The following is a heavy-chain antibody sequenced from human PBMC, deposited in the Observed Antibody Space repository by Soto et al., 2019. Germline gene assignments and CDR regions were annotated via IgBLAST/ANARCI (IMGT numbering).Heavy chain of an antibody. CDR3: ARRGYYDSSGLPMYYFEY. J-gene: IGHJ4*02. CDR1: GYSFTTYW. V-gene: IGHV5-51*01. CDR2: IYPGDSDT. Sequence: PGESLKISCKGSGYSFTTYWIGWVRQMPGKGLEWMGIIYPGDSDTKYSPSFQGQVTISADKSITTAYLQWSSLKASDTAMYYCARRGYYDSSGLPMYYFEYWGQGTMVTVSS. D-gene: IGHD3-22*01.